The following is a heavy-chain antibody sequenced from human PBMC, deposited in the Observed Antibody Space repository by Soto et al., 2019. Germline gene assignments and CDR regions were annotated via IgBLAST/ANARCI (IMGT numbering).Heavy chain of an antibody. CDR2: IHYSGSS. D-gene: IGHD3-22*01. J-gene: IGHJ4*02. V-gene: IGHV4-31*03. Sequence: SERLSHTCPVSGGSISSGGYYWSWIRKHPGKALDWIGYIHYSGSSYYNPSLKSRVTISVNTFKNQFSLKLSSGTAADPARYYSASSYYDSSGYWSQVEYFDYWGQGTLVSVSS. CDR1: GGSISSGGYY. CDR3: ASSYYDSSGYWSQVEYFDY.